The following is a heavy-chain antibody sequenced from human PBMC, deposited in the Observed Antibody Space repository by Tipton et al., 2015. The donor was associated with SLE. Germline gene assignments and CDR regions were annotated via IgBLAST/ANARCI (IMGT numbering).Heavy chain of an antibody. D-gene: IGHD1-26*01. J-gene: IGHJ3*01. CDR1: GYSFTSYW. CDR3: ARSFPSGHDAFDF. V-gene: IGHV5-51*01. CDR2: IYPGDSDT. Sequence: QLVQSGAEVKKPGESLKISCKGSGYSFTSYWIGWVRHMPGKGLEWMGIIYPGDSDTTYSPSFQGQVTISADKSIGTAYLQWSTLKASDTAMYYCARSFPSGHDAFDFWGQGTMVTVSS.